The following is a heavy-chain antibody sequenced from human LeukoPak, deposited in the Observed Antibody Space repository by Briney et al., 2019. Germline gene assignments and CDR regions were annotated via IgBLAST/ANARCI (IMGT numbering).Heavy chain of an antibody. J-gene: IGHJ4*02. CDR2: ISSSSSYI. D-gene: IGHD5-18*01. V-gene: IGHV3-21*01. CDR1: GFTFSSYS. Sequence: PGGSLRLSCAASGFTFSSYSMNWVRQAPGKGLEWVSSISSSSSYIHYADSVKGRFTIPRDNAKNSLYLQMNSLRAEDTAVYYCARDSGTAMAVDYWGQGTLVTVSS. CDR3: ARDSGTAMAVDY.